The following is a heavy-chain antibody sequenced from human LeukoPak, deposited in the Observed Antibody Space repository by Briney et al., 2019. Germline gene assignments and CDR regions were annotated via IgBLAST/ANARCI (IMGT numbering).Heavy chain of an antibody. D-gene: IGHD4-17*01. Sequence: GGSLRLSCAASGFTLSNYWMHWVRQTQGKGLMWVSRIGPDGRTTTYADSVKGRFTSSRDSAKNTLYVQMNSLRAEDTAVYYCARGVNGNYGKFDSWGQGTLVTVSS. CDR3: ARGVNGNYGKFDS. CDR2: IGPDGRTT. V-gene: IGHV3-74*03. J-gene: IGHJ4*02. CDR1: GFTLSNYW.